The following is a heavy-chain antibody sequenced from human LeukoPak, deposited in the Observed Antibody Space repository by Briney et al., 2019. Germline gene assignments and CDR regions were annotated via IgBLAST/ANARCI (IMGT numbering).Heavy chain of an antibody. J-gene: IGHJ3*02. D-gene: IGHD1-20*01. V-gene: IGHV4-34*01. Sequence: SSETLSLTCAVYGGSFSGYYWSWIRQPPGKGLEWIGEINHSGSTNYNPSLKSRVTISVDTSKNQFSLKLSSVTAADTAVYYCAREEVTGTTGAFDIWGQGTMVTVSS. CDR2: INHSGST. CDR1: GGSFSGYY. CDR3: AREEVTGTTGAFDI.